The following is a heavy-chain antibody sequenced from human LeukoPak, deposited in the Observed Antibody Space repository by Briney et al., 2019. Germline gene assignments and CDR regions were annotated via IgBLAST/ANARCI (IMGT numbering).Heavy chain of an antibody. V-gene: IGHV3-30*02. J-gene: IGHJ4*02. CDR1: GFSFSNYG. D-gene: IGHD5-12*01. CDR2: MQYDGSDK. CDR3: AKESRGYSGYEADY. Sequence: GGSLRLSCAASGFSFSNYGIHWVRQAPGKGLEWVTFMQYDGSDKFYADSVKGRFTISRDNSKNTVYLQMNSLRAEDTAVFYCAKESRGYSGYEADYWGQGTLVTVSS.